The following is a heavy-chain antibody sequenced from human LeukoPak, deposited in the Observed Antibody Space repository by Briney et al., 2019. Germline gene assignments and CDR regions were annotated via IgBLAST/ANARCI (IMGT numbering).Heavy chain of an antibody. J-gene: IGHJ6*03. CDR3: ARSFRRFYGSGMFRYYYMDV. Sequence: SETLSLTCTVSGYSISSGYYWGWIRQPPGKGLEWIGGIYHSGSTYYNPSLKSRVTISVDTSKNQFSLKLSSVTAADTAVYYCARSFRRFYGSGMFRYYYMDVWGKGTTVTISS. CDR2: IYHSGST. V-gene: IGHV4-38-2*02. D-gene: IGHD3-10*01. CDR1: GYSISSGYY.